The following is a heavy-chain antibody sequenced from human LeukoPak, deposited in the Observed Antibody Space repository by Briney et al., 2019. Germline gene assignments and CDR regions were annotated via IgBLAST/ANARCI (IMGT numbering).Heavy chain of an antibody. CDR2: IYTSGST. D-gene: IGHD2-15*01. Sequence: SETLSLTCTVSGGSISSGSYYWSWIRQPAGKGLRWIGRIYTSGSTNYNPSIKSRVTISVDTSKNQFSLKLSSVTAADTAVYYCARDSWEYCSGGSCYSDHYYYYMDVWGKGTTVTISS. V-gene: IGHV4-61*02. CDR1: GGSISSGSYY. J-gene: IGHJ6*03. CDR3: ARDSWEYCSGGSCYSDHYYYYMDV.